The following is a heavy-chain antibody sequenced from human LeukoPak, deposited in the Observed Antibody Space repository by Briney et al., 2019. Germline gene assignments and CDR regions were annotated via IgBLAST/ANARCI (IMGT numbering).Heavy chain of an antibody. CDR3: ALLAVASDFDY. V-gene: IGHV3-30*02. Sequence: PGGSLRLSCAASGFTFSTHGMHWVRQAPGKGLEWVTFIRYDGSNKYYADSVKGRFSISRDNAKNSLYLQMNSLRVEDTGVYYCALLAVASDFDYWGQGALVTVSS. D-gene: IGHD6-19*01. CDR1: GFTFSTHG. CDR2: IRYDGSNK. J-gene: IGHJ4*02.